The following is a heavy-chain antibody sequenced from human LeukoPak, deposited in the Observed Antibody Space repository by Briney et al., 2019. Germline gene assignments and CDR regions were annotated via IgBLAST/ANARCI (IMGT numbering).Heavy chain of an antibody. D-gene: IGHD4-17*01. J-gene: IGHJ5*02. CDR3: ARASVTTWGRSNSWFDP. V-gene: IGHV1-2*02. Sequence: ASVKVSCKASGYTFTGYYMHWVRQAPGQGLEWMGWINPNSGGTNYAQKFQGRVTMTRDTSISTAYMELSRLRSDDTAVYYCARASVTTWGRSNSWFDPWGQGTLVTVSS. CDR2: INPNSGGT. CDR1: GYTFTGYY.